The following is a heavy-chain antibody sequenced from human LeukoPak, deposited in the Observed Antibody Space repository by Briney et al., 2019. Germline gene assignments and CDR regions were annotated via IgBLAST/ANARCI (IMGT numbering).Heavy chain of an antibody. CDR3: ARGLYWATTDIDY. Sequence: ASVKVSCKASGYTFTSYAMHWVRQAPGQRLEWMGWINAGNGNTKYLQKFQGRVTITRDTSASTAYMELSSLRSEDTAVYYCARGLYWATTDIDYWGQGTLVTVSS. CDR1: GYTFTSYA. J-gene: IGHJ4*02. V-gene: IGHV1-3*01. CDR2: INAGNGNT. D-gene: IGHD1-26*01.